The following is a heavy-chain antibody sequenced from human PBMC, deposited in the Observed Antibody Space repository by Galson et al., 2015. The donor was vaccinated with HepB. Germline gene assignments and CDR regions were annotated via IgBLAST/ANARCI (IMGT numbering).Heavy chain of an antibody. J-gene: IGHJ3*02. Sequence: SVKVSCKASGYTFTSYAMHWVRQAPGQRLEWMGWINAGNGNTEYSQKFQGRVTITRDTSASTAYMELSSLRSEDTAVYYCARARERAFDIWGQGTMVTVSS. D-gene: IGHD1-26*01. CDR1: GYTFTSYA. CDR2: INAGNGNT. CDR3: ARARERAFDI. V-gene: IGHV1-3*01.